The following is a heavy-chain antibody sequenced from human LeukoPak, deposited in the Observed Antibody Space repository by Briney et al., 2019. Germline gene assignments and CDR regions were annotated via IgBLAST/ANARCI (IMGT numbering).Heavy chain of an antibody. D-gene: IGHD4-23*01. Sequence: SETLSLTCAVYGGSFSGYYWSWIRQPPGKGLEWIGEINHSGSTNYNPSLKSRVTISVDTSKNQFSLKLSSVTAADTAVYYCAGGRTGYGGNPGGYWGQGTLVTVSS. CDR1: GGSFSGYY. J-gene: IGHJ4*02. V-gene: IGHV4-34*01. CDR3: AGGRTGYGGNPGGY. CDR2: INHSGST.